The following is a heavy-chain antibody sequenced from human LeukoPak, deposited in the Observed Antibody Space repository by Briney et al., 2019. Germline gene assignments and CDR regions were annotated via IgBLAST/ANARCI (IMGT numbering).Heavy chain of an antibody. J-gene: IGHJ6*03. CDR3: ARDGWAIFGVVIVYYYMDV. D-gene: IGHD3-3*01. CDR2: INPNSGGT. CDR1: GYTFTGYY. V-gene: IGHV1-2*02. Sequence: ASVKVSCKASGYTFTGYYMHWVRQAPGQGLEWMGWINPNSGGTNYAQKFQGRVTMTRDTSISIAYMELSRLRSDDTAVYYCARDGWAIFGVVIVYYYMDVWGKGTTVTVSS.